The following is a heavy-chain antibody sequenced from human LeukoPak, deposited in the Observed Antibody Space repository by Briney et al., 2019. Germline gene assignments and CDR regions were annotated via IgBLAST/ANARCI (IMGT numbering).Heavy chain of an antibody. D-gene: IGHD4-23*01. V-gene: IGHV1-18*01. CDR1: GYTFTSYG. J-gene: IGHJ4*02. Sequence: ASVKVSCKASGYTFTSYGISWVRQAPGQGLEWMGWISAYNGNTNYAQKLQGRVTMTTDTSTSTAYMELRSLRSDDTAVYYCARDLTFDYGGNLFDYWGQGTLVTVPS. CDR3: ARDLTFDYGGNLFDY. CDR2: ISAYNGNT.